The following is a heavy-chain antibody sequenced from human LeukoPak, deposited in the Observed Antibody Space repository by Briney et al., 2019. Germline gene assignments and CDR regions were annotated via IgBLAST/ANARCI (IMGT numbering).Heavy chain of an antibody. D-gene: IGHD3-22*01. V-gene: IGHV1-2*02. J-gene: IGHJ3*02. CDR1: GYTFTGYY. Sequence: ASVKVSCRASGYTFTGYYMHWVRQAPGQGLEWMGWINPNSGGTNYAQKFQGRVTMTRDTSISTAYMELSRLRSDDTAVYYCARGFDYYDSSGYSLDIWGQGTMVTVSS. CDR3: ARGFDYYDSSGYSLDI. CDR2: INPNSGGT.